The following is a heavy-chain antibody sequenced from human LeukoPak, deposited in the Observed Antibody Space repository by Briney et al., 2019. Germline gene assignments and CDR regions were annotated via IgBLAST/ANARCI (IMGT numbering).Heavy chain of an antibody. CDR2: IYYSGST. V-gene: IGHV4-59*01. Sequence: SETLSLTCTVSGGSISSYYWSWIRKPPGKGLEWIGYIYYSGSTNYNPSLKSRVTISVDTSKNQFSLKLSSATAADTAVYYCARDSAHYYDGSKAFDIWGQGTMVTVSS. J-gene: IGHJ3*02. CDR1: GGSISSYY. D-gene: IGHD3-22*01. CDR3: ARDSAHYYDGSKAFDI.